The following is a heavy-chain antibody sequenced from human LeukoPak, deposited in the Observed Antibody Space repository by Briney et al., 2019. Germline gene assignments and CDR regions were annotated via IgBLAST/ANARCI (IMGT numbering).Heavy chain of an antibody. CDR1: GGSISSSSYQ. Sequence: SETLSLTCTVSGGSISSSSYQWGWLRQPPGRGLEWIGNIYFGGNTYYSPSLRYRVTVSVDTSRNQFSLQLTSVTAADTAVYYCARPRRTTVTTYNYHHYMDVWGKGTTVTVSS. D-gene: IGHD4-11*01. CDR2: IYFGGNT. J-gene: IGHJ6*03. CDR3: ARPRRTTVTTYNYHHYMDV. V-gene: IGHV4-39*01.